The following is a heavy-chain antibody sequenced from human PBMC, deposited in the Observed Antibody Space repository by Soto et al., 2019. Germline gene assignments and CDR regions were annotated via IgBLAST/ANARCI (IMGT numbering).Heavy chain of an antibody. J-gene: IGHJ4*02. CDR1: GFTFTRYS. V-gene: IGHV3-21*06. Sequence: GGSLRLSCAASGFTFTRYSMNWVRQAPGKGLEWVSSVSSATNYIYYGDSMKGRFTISRDNAKNSLYLEMNSLRAEDTAVYYCARESEDLTSNFDYWGQGTLVTVSS. CDR3: ARESEDLTSNFDY. CDR2: VSSATNYI.